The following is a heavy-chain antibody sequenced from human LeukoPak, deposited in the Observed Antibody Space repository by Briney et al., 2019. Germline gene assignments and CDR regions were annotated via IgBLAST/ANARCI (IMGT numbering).Heavy chain of an antibody. CDR3: VRDGGRHYDMDV. V-gene: IGHV3-30*04. CDR2: ISYDGSKR. Sequence: PGGSLRLSCAASGFTFNVYATHWVRQAPGKGLDWVAVISYDGSKREYADSVRGRFTISRDNAKNSLYLQMNSLRADDTAVYYCVRDGGRHYDMDVWGQGTKVTVSS. J-gene: IGHJ6*02. D-gene: IGHD3-16*01. CDR1: GFTFNVYA.